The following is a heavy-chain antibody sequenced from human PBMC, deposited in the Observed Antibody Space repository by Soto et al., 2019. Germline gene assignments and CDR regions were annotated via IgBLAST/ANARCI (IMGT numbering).Heavy chain of an antibody. CDR2: ISYDGSNK. CDR3: ARVSPKKSSGHMDV. J-gene: IGHJ6*02. V-gene: IGHV3-30-3*01. CDR1: GFTFSSYA. D-gene: IGHD6-25*01. Sequence: LRLSCAASGFTFSSYAMHWVRQAPGKGLEWVAVISYDGSNKYYADSVKGRFTISRDNSKNTLYLQMNSLRAEDTAVYYCARVSPKKSSGHMDVWGQGTTVTVS.